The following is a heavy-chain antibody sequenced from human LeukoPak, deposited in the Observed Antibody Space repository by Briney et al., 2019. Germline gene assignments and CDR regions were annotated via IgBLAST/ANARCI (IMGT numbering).Heavy chain of an antibody. CDR3: AREPLPYYDILTGYYI. J-gene: IGHJ4*02. CDR2: ISASGGRT. V-gene: IGHV3-23*01. D-gene: IGHD3-9*01. CDR1: GFTFSSYD. Sequence: GGSLRLSCAASGFTFSSYDMSWVRQAPGKGLEWVSAISASGGRTYYADSVKGRFTISRDNSKNTLYLQMNSLRAEDTAVYYCAREPLPYYDILTGYYIWGQGTLVTVSS.